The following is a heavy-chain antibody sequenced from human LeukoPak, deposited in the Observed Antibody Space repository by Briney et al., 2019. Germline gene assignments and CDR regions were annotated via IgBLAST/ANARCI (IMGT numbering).Heavy chain of an antibody. Sequence: PGGSLRLSCAASGSTFSSYGMHWVRQAPGKGLEWVAFIRYDGSNKYYADSVKGRFTISRDNSKNTLYLQMNSLRAEDTAVYYCAKGGRNCSSTSCYRGREYYYYYYYMDVWGKGTTVTVSS. J-gene: IGHJ6*03. V-gene: IGHV3-30*02. CDR3: AKGGRNCSSTSCYRGREYYYYYYYMDV. D-gene: IGHD2-2*02. CDR2: IRYDGSNK. CDR1: GSTFSSYG.